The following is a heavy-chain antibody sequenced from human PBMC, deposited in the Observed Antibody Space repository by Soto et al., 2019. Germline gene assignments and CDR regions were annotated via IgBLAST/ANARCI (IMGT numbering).Heavy chain of an antibody. CDR1: GYTFTGYY. V-gene: IGHV1-2*02. CDR2: INPNSGGT. D-gene: IGHD3-9*01. Sequence: ASVKVSCKASGYTFTGYYMHWVRQAPGQGLVWMGWINPNSGGTNYAQKFQGRVTMTRDTSISTAYMELSRLRSDDTAVYYCARVSLFRYFDRFPLWYWFDYWGQGTLVTVSS. CDR3: ARVSLFRYFDRFPLWYWFDY. J-gene: IGHJ4*02.